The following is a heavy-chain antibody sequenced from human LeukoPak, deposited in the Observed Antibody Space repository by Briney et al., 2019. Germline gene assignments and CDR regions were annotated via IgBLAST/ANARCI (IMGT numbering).Heavy chain of an antibody. CDR3: ARAARPNYYYYYYMDV. D-gene: IGHD6-6*01. Sequence: SVKVSCKASGGTFSSYAISWVRQAPGQGLEWMGGIIPIFGTANYAQKFQGRVTITTDESTSTAYMELSSLRSEDTAVYYCARAARPNYYYYYYMDVWGKGTTVTVSS. V-gene: IGHV1-69*05. CDR2: IIPIFGTA. CDR1: GGTFSSYA. J-gene: IGHJ6*03.